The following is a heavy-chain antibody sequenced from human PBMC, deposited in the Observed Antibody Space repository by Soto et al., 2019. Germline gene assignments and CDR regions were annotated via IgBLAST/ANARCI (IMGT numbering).Heavy chain of an antibody. J-gene: IGHJ6*02. Sequence: SETLSLTCTVSGGSIRSYYWSWFRQSPGKRMEWIGYVHHSWGSSYNPSLQSRVAMSLDTSKSQFSLMVTSVTATDTAVYYCARQGFGPLHGLVDVWGQGTTVTVSS. D-gene: IGHD3-10*01. CDR2: VHHSWGS. CDR3: ARQGFGPLHGLVDV. CDR1: GGSIRSYY. V-gene: IGHV4-59*08.